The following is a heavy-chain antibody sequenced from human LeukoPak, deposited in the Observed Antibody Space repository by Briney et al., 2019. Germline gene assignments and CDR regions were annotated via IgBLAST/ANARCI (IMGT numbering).Heavy chain of an antibody. CDR2: ISSSSSYI. V-gene: IGHV3-21*04. CDR1: GFTFSSYS. Sequence: GGSLRLSCAASGFTFSSYSMNWVRQAPGKGLEWVSSISSSSSYIYYADSVKGRFTISRDNSKNTLYLQMNSLRAEDTAVYYCAKDAVVAASHFDYWGQGTLVTVSS. D-gene: IGHD2-15*01. J-gene: IGHJ4*02. CDR3: AKDAVVAASHFDY.